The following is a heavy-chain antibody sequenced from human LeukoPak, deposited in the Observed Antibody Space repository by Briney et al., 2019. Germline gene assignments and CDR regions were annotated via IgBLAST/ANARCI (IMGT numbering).Heavy chain of an antibody. Sequence: SETLSLTCTVSGGSISSSSYYWGWIRQPPGKGLEWIGSIYYSGSTYYNPSLKSRVTISVDTSKNQFSLKLSSVTAADTAVYYCARVGRDDYSGQGTLVTVSS. CDR3: ARVGRDDY. D-gene: IGHD2-15*01. V-gene: IGHV4-39*07. CDR2: IYYSGST. CDR1: GGSISSSSYY. J-gene: IGHJ4*02.